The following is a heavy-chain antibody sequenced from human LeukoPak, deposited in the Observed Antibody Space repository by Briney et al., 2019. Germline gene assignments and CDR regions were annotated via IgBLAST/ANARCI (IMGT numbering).Heavy chain of an antibody. Sequence: SETLSLTCTVSGGSISSGDYYWSWIRQPPGKGLEWIGEINHSGSTNYNPSLKSRVTISVDTSKNQFSLKLSSVTAADTAVYYCARGSKYYDILGWGQGTLVTVSS. V-gene: IGHV4-39*07. CDR3: ARGSKYYDILG. D-gene: IGHD3-9*01. CDR1: GGSISSGDYY. CDR2: INHSGST. J-gene: IGHJ4*02.